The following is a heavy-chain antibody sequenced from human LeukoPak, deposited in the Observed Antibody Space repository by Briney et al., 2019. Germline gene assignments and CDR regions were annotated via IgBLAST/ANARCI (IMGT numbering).Heavy chain of an antibody. CDR2: ISGSGGST. Sequence: QPGGSLILSCAASGLTFSNHAMGWVRQAPGKGLEWISEISGSGGSTYYADSVKGRFTISRDNSKNTLYLQMNSLRAEDTAVYYCTRELFDFDYWGQGTLVTVSS. V-gene: IGHV3-23*01. J-gene: IGHJ4*02. CDR1: GLTFSNHA. D-gene: IGHD3-10*01. CDR3: TRELFDFDY.